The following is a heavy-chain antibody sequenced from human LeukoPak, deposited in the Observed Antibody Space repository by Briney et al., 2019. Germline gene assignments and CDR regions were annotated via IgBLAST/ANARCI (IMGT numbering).Heavy chain of an antibody. CDR3: ARDTVTTWDYYYYHGMDG. Sequence: SETLSLTCTVSAGSISSSSYYWGWIRQPPGKGREWSGSVYYRGSTYYNPSLKSRVTISVDTSKNQFSLKLSSVPAADTAVYYCARDTVTTWDYYYYHGMDGWGQGTTVTVSS. V-gene: IGHV4-39*07. D-gene: IGHD4-17*01. CDR1: AGSISSSSYY. J-gene: IGHJ6*02. CDR2: VYYRGST.